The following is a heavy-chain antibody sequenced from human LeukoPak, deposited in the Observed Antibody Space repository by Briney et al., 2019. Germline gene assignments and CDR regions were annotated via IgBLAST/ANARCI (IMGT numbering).Heavy chain of an antibody. J-gene: IGHJ6*03. V-gene: IGHV4-59*01. CDR2: IHYSGNT. CDR3: ARQGYSYGSYYYYMDV. Sequence: SETLSHTCTISGGSIANLYWSWIRKSPGKGLEWIGSIHYSGNTNYNPSLRSRVTMSVATSKNQFSLRLSSVTAADTAVYYCARQGYSYGSYYYYMDVWGKGTTVTVSS. CDR1: GGSIANLY. D-gene: IGHD5-18*01.